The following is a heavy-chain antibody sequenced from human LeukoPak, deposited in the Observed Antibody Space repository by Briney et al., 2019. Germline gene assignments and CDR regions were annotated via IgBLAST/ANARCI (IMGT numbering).Heavy chain of an antibody. D-gene: IGHD5-18*01. CDR3: ARGIQLWLNWFDP. CDR1: GGSFSGYY. Sequence: SETLSLTCAVYGGSFSGYYWSWIRQPPGKGLEWIGEINHSGSTNYNPSLKSRVTISVDPSKNQFSLKLSSVTAADTAVYYCARGIQLWLNWFDPWGQGTLVTVSP. J-gene: IGHJ5*02. CDR2: INHSGST. V-gene: IGHV4-34*01.